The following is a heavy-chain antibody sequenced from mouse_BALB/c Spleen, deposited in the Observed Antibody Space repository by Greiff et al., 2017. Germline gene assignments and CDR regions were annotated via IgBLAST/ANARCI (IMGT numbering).Heavy chain of an antibody. Sequence: QVQLQQSGPGLVAPSQSLSITCTVSGFSLTDYGVSWIRQPPGKGLEWLGVIWGGGSTYYNSALKSRLSISTDNSKSQVFLKMNSLQTDDTAMYYCAKHRDTTATDFDYWGQGTTLTVSS. CDR2: IWGGGST. CDR3: AKHRDTTATDFDY. D-gene: IGHD1-2*01. J-gene: IGHJ2*01. V-gene: IGHV2-6-5*01. CDR1: GFSLTDYG.